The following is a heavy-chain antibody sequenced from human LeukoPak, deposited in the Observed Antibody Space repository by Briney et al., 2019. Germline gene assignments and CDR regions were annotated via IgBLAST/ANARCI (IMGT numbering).Heavy chain of an antibody. CDR2: IYYSGST. CDR3: SILTIFAYLFDP. Sequence: SETLSLTCTVSGGSISSSSYYWGWIRQPPGKGLEWIGSIYYSGSTYNNPSLKSRVTISVDTSKNQFPMKLSSVTAADTAVSYWSILTIFAYLFDPGGQGTPVTGPS. D-gene: IGHD3-3*01. V-gene: IGHV4-39*03. J-gene: IGHJ5*02. CDR1: GGSISSSSYY.